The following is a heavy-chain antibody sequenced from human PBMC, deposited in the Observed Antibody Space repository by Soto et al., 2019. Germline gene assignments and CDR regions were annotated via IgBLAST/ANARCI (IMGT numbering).Heavy chain of an antibody. CDR1: GGTFSSYA. CDR3: AGDAPYRGDSWDWFDP. J-gene: IGHJ5*02. V-gene: IGHV1-69*01. CDR2: IIPIFGTT. Sequence: QVQLVQSGAEVKKPGSSVKVSCKSSGGTFSSYAISWVRQAPGQGLEWVGGIIPIFGTTNYAQRFQGRVTITADDSTTTAYMELSNLRSDDTAVYYCAGDAPYRGDSWDWFDPWGQGTLVTVSS. D-gene: IGHD1-26*01.